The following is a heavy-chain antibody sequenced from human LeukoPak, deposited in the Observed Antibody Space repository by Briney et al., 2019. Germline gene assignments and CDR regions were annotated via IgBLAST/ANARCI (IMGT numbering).Heavy chain of an antibody. CDR2: FDPEDGET. V-gene: IGHV1-24*01. J-gene: IGHJ4*02. Sequence: GASVKVSCKVSGYTLTELSMHWVRQAPGKGLEWMGGFDPEDGETIYAQKFQGRVTMTEDTSTDTAYMELSSLRSEDTAVYYCATSLHYGSGSLGYYFDYWGQGTLVTVSS. CDR1: GYTLTELS. CDR3: ATSLHYGSGSLGYYFDY. D-gene: IGHD3-10*01.